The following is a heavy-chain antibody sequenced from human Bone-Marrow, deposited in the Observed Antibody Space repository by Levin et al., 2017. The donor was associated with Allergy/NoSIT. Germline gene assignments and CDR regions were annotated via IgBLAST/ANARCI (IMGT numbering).Heavy chain of an antibody. V-gene: IGHV3-15*01. CDR3: TTRSH. CDR2: IKGKTDGGTT. CDR1: GFTFGNAW. Sequence: GGSLRLSCVASGFTFGNAWMNWVRQAPGKGLQWVGRIKGKTDGGTTDYAAPVKGRFTISRDDSKKTLYLQMNSLKTEDTAIYYGTTRSHWGQGTLVTVFS. J-gene: IGHJ4*02.